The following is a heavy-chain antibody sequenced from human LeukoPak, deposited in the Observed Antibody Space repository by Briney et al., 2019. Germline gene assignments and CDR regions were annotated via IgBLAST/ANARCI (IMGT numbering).Heavy chain of an antibody. Sequence: SETLSLTCTVSGGSISSYYWSWIRQPAGKGLEWIGRIYTSGSTNYNPSLKSRVTMSVDTSKNQFSLKLSSVTAADTAVYYCAREGGQYYDILTGYNYYYYYMDVWGKGTMVTISS. D-gene: IGHD3-9*01. V-gene: IGHV4-4*07. CDR2: IYTSGST. CDR1: GGSISSYY. CDR3: AREGGQYYDILTGYNYYYYYMDV. J-gene: IGHJ6*03.